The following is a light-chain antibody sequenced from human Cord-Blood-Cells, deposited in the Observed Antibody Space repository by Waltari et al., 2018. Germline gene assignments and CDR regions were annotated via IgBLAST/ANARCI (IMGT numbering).Light chain of an antibody. CDR2: EVS. V-gene: IGLV2-8*01. CDR3: SSYAGSNKLVV. Sequence: QSALTQPHSASGSPGQSVTISCTGTSSDVGGYNYVSWYQQHPGKAPKLMIYEVSKRPSGVPDRFSGSKSGNTAALTVSGLQAEDEADYYCSSYAGSNKLVVFGGGTKLTVL. CDR1: SSDVGGYNY. J-gene: IGLJ2*01.